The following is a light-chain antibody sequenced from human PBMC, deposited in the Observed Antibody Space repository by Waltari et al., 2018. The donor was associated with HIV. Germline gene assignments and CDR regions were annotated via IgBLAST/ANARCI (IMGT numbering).Light chain of an antibody. V-gene: IGLV3-25*03. CDR2: KDS. CDR3: QSADSSNTYV. Sequence: SSELSQPPSVSVSPGQTGRITCSGDALPKKYAYWYQQRPGQAPVLVIYKDSERPSGIPERFSGSSSGTTVTLTISGVQAEDEADYYCQSADSSNTYVFGTGTKVTVL. CDR1: ALPKKY. J-gene: IGLJ1*01.